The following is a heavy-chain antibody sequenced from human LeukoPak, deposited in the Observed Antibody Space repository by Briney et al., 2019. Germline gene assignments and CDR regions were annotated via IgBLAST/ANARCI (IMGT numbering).Heavy chain of an antibody. D-gene: IGHD3-22*01. CDR1: GGSISSYY. CDR3: ARHKYYYDPSNWFDP. Sequence: PSETLSLTCTVSGGSISSYYWSWIRQPPGKGLEWIRYIYYSGSTNYNPSLKSRVTISVDTSKNQFSLKLNSVTAADTTVYYCARHKYYYDPSNWFDPWGQGTPVTVSS. J-gene: IGHJ5*02. CDR2: IYYSGST. V-gene: IGHV4-59*08.